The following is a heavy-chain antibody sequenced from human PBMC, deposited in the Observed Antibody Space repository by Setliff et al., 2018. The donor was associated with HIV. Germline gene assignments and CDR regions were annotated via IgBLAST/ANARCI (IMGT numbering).Heavy chain of an antibody. CDR1: GYTFTGYY. CDR2: INPNSGGT. CDR3: ARGDPWFGELLSYYYCGMDV. V-gene: IGHV1-2*02. J-gene: IGHJ6*02. D-gene: IGHD3-10*01. Sequence: ASVKVSCKASGYTFTGYYMHWVRQAPGQGLEWMGWINPNSGGTNYAQKFQGRVTMTRDTSISTAYMELSRLRSDDTAVYYCARGDPWFGELLSYYYCGMDVWGQGTTVTVSS.